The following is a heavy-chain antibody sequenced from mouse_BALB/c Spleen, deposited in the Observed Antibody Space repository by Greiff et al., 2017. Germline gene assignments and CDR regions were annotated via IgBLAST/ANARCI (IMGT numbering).Heavy chain of an antibody. Sequence: VQLQQSGAELAKPGASVKMSCKASGYTFTSYWMHWVKQRPGQGLEWIGYINPSTGYTEYNQKFKDKATLTADKSSSTAYMQLSSLTSEDSAVYYCARKYGNYFMDYWGQGTSVTVSS. CDR1: GYTFTSYW. CDR3: ARKYGNYFMDY. D-gene: IGHD2-10*02. V-gene: IGHV1-7*01. CDR2: INPSTGYT. J-gene: IGHJ4*01.